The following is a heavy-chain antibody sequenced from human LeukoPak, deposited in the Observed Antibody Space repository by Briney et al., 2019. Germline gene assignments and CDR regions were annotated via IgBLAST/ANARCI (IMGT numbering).Heavy chain of an antibody. V-gene: IGHV3-30*02. D-gene: IGHD3-16*01. J-gene: IGHJ3*01. Sequence: GGSLRLPCAASGFGFSSYAMHWVRQAPGKGLEWVAFIRHDGSHHYHGDSVKGRFTISRDNSKNTLYLEMTSLRPEDTAVYYCAKVRLLGALDDAFDVWGQGTMVTVSS. CDR2: IRHDGSHH. CDR1: GFGFSSYA. CDR3: AKVRLLGALDDAFDV.